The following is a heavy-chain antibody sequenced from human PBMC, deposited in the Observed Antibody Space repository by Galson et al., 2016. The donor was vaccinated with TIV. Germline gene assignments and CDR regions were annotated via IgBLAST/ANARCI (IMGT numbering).Heavy chain of an antibody. CDR2: ISASAGST. Sequence: SCAAPGITFSKYAMSWVRQAPGKGLEWVSAISASAGSTYYADSVKGRFTISRDNSRNTLYLQMNSLRVDDTGVYYCVHRPLHGMDVWGQGTTVTVSS. J-gene: IGHJ6*02. CDR3: VHRPLHGMDV. V-gene: IGHV3-23*01. CDR1: GITFSKYA.